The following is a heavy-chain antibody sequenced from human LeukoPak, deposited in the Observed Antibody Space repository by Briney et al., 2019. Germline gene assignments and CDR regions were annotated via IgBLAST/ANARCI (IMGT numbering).Heavy chain of an antibody. V-gene: IGHV4-34*01. D-gene: IGHD3-9*01. Sequence: PSETLSLTCAVYGGSFSGYYWSWIRQPPGKGLEWIGEINHSGSTNYNPSLKGRVTISVDTSKNQFSLKLRSVTAADTAVYYCARSPSPVLRYFDWSPGWFDPWGQGTLVTVSS. CDR3: ARSPSPVLRYFDWSPGWFDP. CDR1: GGSFSGYY. J-gene: IGHJ5*02. CDR2: INHSGST.